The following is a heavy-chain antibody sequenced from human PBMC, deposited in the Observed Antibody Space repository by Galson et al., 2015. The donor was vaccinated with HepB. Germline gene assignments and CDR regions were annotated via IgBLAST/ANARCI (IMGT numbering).Heavy chain of an antibody. D-gene: IGHD6-13*01. V-gene: IGHV1-18*04. CDR2: ISAYNGNT. CDR3: ARDLRAAAGTDWFDP. J-gene: IGHJ5*02. CDR1: GYTFTSYG. Sequence: SVKVSCKASGYTFTSYGISWVRQAPGQGLEWMGWISAYNGNTNYAQKLQGRVTMTTDTSTSTAYMELRSLRSDDTAVYYCARDLRAAAGTDWFDPWGQGTLVTVSS.